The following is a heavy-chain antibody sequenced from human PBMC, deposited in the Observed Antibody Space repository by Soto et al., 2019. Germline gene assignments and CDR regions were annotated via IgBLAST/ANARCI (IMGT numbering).Heavy chain of an antibody. CDR1: GYNFNGYW. CDR3: ERYSRRFYHRGVDTFTK. Sequence: GESLKISCKASGYNFNGYWIGWVRQMPGKGLEYMGIIYPGDYDTRYSPSFQGQVAISADKSISTAYLQLSSLEASDTALYYCERYSRRFYHRGVDTFTKWGHGTMATVSS. CDR2: IYPGDYDT. D-gene: IGHD6-13*01. J-gene: IGHJ3*01. V-gene: IGHV5-51*01.